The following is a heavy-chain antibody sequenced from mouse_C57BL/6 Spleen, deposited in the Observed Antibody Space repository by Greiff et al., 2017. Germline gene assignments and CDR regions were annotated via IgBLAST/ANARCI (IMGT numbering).Heavy chain of an antibody. CDR1: GYTFTDYN. J-gene: IGHJ3*01. V-gene: IGHV1-22*01. CDR2: INPNNGGT. D-gene: IGHD2-2*01. CDR3: ARGNGYDDAAWFAY. Sequence: VQLQQSGPELVKPGASVKMSCKASGYTFTDYNMHWVKQSHGKSLEWIGYINPNNGGTSYNQKFKGKATLTVNKSSSTAYMELRSLTSEDSAVYYCARGNGYDDAAWFAYWGQGTLVTVSA.